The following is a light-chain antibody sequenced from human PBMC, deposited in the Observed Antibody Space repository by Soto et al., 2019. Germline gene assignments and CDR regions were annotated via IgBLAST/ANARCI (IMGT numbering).Light chain of an antibody. CDR3: QQYNSYAWT. Sequence: DIQMTQSPSTLSASVGDRVTITCRASQSISSWLAWYPQKPGKAPKLLIYKASSLESGVPSRFSGSGSGTEFTLTISRLQPDDFATYYCQQYNSYAWTFGQGNKVEIK. CDR2: KAS. CDR1: QSISSW. V-gene: IGKV1-5*03. J-gene: IGKJ1*01.